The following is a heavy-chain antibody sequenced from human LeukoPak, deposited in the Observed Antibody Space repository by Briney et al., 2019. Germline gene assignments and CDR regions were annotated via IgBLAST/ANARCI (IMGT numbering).Heavy chain of an antibody. CDR1: GYTFTGYY. CDR2: INPNSGGT. Sequence: ASVKVSCKASGYTFTGYYMHWVRQAPGQGLEWMGWINPNSGGTNYAQKFQGRVTMTRDTSISTAYMELSRLRSDDTAVYYCARDRAGYCSSTSCGNWFDPWGQGTLVTVSS. J-gene: IGHJ5*02. V-gene: IGHV1-2*02. CDR3: ARDRAGYCSSTSCGNWFDP. D-gene: IGHD2-2*01.